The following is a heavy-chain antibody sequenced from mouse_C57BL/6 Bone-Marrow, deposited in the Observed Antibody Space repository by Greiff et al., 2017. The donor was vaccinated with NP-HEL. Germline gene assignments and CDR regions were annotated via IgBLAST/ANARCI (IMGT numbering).Heavy chain of an antibody. V-gene: IGHV1-26*01. CDR3: ASPPITTVVAKGYYYAMDY. Sequence: EVQLQQSGPELVKPGASVKISCKASGYTFTDYYMNWVKQSHGKSLEWIGDINPNNGGTSYNQKFKGKATLTVDKSSSTAYMELRSLTSEDSAVYYCASPPITTVVAKGYYYAMDYWGQGTSVTVSS. CDR1: GYTFTDYY. D-gene: IGHD1-1*01. J-gene: IGHJ4*01. CDR2: INPNNGGT.